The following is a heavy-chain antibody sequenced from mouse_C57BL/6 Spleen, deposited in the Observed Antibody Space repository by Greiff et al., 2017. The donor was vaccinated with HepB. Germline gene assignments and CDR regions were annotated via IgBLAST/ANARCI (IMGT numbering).Heavy chain of an antibody. D-gene: IGHD4-1*01. J-gene: IGHJ4*01. CDR1: GYTFTSYW. CDR2: IYPGSGST. Sequence: QVQLQQSGAELVKPGASVKMSCKASGYTFTSYWITWVKQRPGQGLEWIGDIYPGSGSTNYNEKFKSKATLTADTSSSTAYMQLSSLTSEDSAVYYCARTAGTGAMAYWGQGTPVTVSS. V-gene: IGHV1-55*01. CDR3: ARTAGTGAMAY.